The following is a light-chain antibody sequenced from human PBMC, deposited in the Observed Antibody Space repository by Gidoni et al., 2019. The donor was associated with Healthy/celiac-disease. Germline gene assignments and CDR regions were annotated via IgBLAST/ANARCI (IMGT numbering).Light chain of an antibody. CDR3: QTWGTGIRV. V-gene: IGLV4-69*01. J-gene: IGLJ3*02. CDR1: SRHSSYA. Sequence: QLVLTQSPSAPASLGASVKLTCTLGSRHSSYAIAWHPQQPENGPLYLMTLNSDGSHSQGDVIPDRFSGSSSGAERYLTVSSLQSEDEADYYCQTWGTGIRVFGGGTKLTVL. CDR2: LNSDGSH.